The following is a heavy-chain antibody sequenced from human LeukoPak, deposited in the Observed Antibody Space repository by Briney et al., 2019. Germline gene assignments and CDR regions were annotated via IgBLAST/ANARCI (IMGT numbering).Heavy chain of an antibody. Sequence: GGSLRLSCTASGFNFNDFYMIWIRQPPGKGLEWVSYSSPSGYTKYYADSVRGRFTISRDNAENSVFLHLDSLRPEDTAIYYWARGSDPLAWFGAIDYWGRGTLVAVSS. CDR2: SSPSGYTK. CDR1: GFNFNDFY. J-gene: IGHJ4*02. V-gene: IGHV3-11*01. D-gene: IGHD3-10*01. CDR3: ARGSDPLAWFGAIDY.